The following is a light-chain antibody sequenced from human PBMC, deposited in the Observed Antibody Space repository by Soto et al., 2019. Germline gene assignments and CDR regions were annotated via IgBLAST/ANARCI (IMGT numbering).Light chain of an antibody. J-gene: IGKJ1*01. CDR3: QQSYSRPRT. Sequence: DIQMTQSPSSLSSSVVCRVTITCRASQSISSYLNWYQQKPGKAPNLLIYSAFSLESGVPSRFSGSRSGTDYTLTISSLQPEDFATYFCQQSYSRPRTFGQGTKVDIK. CDR2: SAF. CDR1: QSISSY. V-gene: IGKV1-39*01.